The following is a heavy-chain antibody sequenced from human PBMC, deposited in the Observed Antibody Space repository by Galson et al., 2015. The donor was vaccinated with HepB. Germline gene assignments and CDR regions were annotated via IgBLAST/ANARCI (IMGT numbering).Heavy chain of an antibody. CDR2: ISSRSTTI. CDR3: ARDLSLVLPMDV. Sequence: SLRLSCAAFGFTFSAYSMNWVRQAPGKGLEWVSCISSRSTTIYYADSVKGRFTISRDNAKNSLYLQMTSLRDEDTAVYYCARDLSLVLPMDVWGPGTTVTVSS. D-gene: IGHD2-8*01. V-gene: IGHV3-48*02. CDR1: GFTFSAYS. J-gene: IGHJ6*02.